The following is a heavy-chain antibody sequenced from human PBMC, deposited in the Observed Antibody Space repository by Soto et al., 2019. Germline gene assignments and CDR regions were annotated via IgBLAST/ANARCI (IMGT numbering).Heavy chain of an antibody. V-gene: IGHV5-51*01. CDR1: GYSFTSNW. CDR3: ARRGRGYSYGTGYYCYYYGMDV. Sequence: GESLKISCKGSGYSFTSNWIGWVRQMPGKGLEWMGIIYPGDSDTRYSPSFQGQVTISADKSISTAYLQWSSLKASDTAMYYCARRGRGYSYGTGYYCYYYGMDVWGQGTTVTVSS. J-gene: IGHJ6*02. CDR2: IYPGDSDT. D-gene: IGHD5-18*01.